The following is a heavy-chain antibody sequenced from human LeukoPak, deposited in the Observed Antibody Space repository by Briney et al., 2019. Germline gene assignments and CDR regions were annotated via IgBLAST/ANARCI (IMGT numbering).Heavy chain of an antibody. CDR2: ISGSGDNT. CDR1: GFTFSSYA. V-gene: IGHV3-23*01. CDR3: AKRRDGYNALDV. J-gene: IGHJ6*04. Sequence: GGSLRLSCAASGFTFSSYAMSWVRQAPGKGLEWVSPISGSGDNTYFADSVKGRFTISRDNSKNTLYLQMNSLRAEDTAVYYCAKRRDGYNALDVWGKGTTVTVSS. D-gene: IGHD5-24*01.